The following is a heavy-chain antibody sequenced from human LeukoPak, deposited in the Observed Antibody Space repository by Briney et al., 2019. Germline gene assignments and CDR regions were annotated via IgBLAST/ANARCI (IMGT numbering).Heavy chain of an antibody. D-gene: IGHD1-1*01. V-gene: IGHV4-39*01. Sequence: SETLSLTCTVSGGSVSSSGYYWGWIRQPPGKGLEWIGSVYYTGGSTYYNTSLKSRATISVDTSENQFSLRLTSVTAADTAVYYCVRPMYNWTDGFDYWGQGTLVTVSS. CDR2: VYYTGGST. J-gene: IGHJ4*02. CDR1: GGSVSSSGYY. CDR3: VRPMYNWTDGFDY.